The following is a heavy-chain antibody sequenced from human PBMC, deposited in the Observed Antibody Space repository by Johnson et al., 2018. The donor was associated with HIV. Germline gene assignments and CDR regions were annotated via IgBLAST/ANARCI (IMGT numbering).Heavy chain of an antibody. CDR2: IYRADNT. D-gene: IGHD5-18*01. CDR3: ARVSLAYSYGYDAFDI. V-gene: IGHV3-66*02. Sequence: VQLVEPGGGLVQPGGSLSLSCAGSGISVTRNYMSWVRQAPGKGLEWVSLIYRADNTTYADSVKGRLTISRDNSKNTLFLQMNSLSPEDTAVYYCARVSLAYSYGYDAFDIWGQGTRVTVSS. CDR1: GISVTRNY. J-gene: IGHJ3*02.